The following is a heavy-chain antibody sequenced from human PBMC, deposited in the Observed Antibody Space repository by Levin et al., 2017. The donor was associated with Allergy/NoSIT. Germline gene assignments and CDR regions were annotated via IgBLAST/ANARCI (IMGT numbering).Heavy chain of an antibody. CDR2: IANDGRDK. J-gene: IGHJ4*02. CDR1: GFTFSSYA. CDR3: AKDRQRSAAGYYFDY. Sequence: GASVKVSCAASGFTFSSYAMHWVRQAPGKGLEWVAVIANDGRDKKYVDSVKGRFTISRDNSQSTLYLQMNSLRTDDTAVYYCAKDRQRSAAGYYFDYWGQGTLLTVSS. D-gene: IGHD6-13*01. V-gene: IGHV3-30*18.